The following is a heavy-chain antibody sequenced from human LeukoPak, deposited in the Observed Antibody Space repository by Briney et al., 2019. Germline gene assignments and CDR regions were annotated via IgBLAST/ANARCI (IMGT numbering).Heavy chain of an antibody. D-gene: IGHD3-22*01. CDR3: ARAAHYYDSGGFLPEAFDV. Sequence: GGSLRLSCTASGFTFNNYNMNWVRQAPGKGLEWVSYITSTSSTIYYADSVKGRFTISRDNARNSLYLQMNSLRAEDTAVYYCARAAHYYDSGGFLPEAFDVWGQGTMVTVSS. J-gene: IGHJ3*01. V-gene: IGHV3-48*04. CDR1: GFTFNNYN. CDR2: ITSTSSTI.